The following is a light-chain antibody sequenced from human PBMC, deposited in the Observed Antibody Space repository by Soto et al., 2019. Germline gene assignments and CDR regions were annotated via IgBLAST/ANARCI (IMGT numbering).Light chain of an antibody. J-gene: IGKJ4*01. CDR2: GSS. CDR3: QQYVTSPLT. CDR1: QTLTSSY. Sequence: EIVLTQSPGTLSLSPGERATLSCRASQTLTSSYLAWYQQKPGQAPRLLIFGSSSRATGIPDRFSGSGSGTDFTLTIGRLEPEDFAVYYCQQYVTSPLTFGGGTKVEVK. V-gene: IGKV3-20*01.